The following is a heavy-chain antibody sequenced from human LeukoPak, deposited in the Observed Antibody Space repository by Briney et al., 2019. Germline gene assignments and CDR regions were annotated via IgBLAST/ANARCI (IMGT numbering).Heavy chain of an antibody. V-gene: IGHV3-53*01. J-gene: IGHJ3*02. CDR2: IYSGGST. D-gene: IGHD3-10*01. CDR3: ARELSAFDI. Sequence: GGSLRLSCAASGFTFSSYAMSWVRQAPGKGLEWVSVIYSGGSTYYADSVKGRFTISRDNSENTLYLQMNSLRAEDTAVYYCARELSAFDIWGQGTMVTVSS. CDR1: GFTFSSYA.